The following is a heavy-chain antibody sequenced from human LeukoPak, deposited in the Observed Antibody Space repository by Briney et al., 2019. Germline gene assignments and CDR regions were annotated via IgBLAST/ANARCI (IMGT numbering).Heavy chain of an antibody. CDR3: ATVRAVAGPGVYYFDY. Sequence: GASVKVSCKVSGYTLTELSMHWVRQARGKGLEWMGGFDPEDGETIYAQKFQGRVTMTEDTSTDTAYMELSSLRSEDTAVYYCATVRAVAGPGVYYFDYWGQGTLVTVSS. CDR2: FDPEDGET. D-gene: IGHD6-19*01. V-gene: IGHV1-24*01. J-gene: IGHJ4*02. CDR1: GYTLTELS.